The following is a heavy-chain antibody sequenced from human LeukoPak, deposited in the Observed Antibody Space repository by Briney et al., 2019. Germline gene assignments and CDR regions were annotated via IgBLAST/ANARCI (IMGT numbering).Heavy chain of an antibody. D-gene: IGHD2-2*01. Sequence: SETLSLTCTISRGSISTYYWSWIRQPPGKGLEWIGDISTGGSTNYNPSLKSRVTISVDTSKNQFSLKLSSVTAADTAVYYCARHDHNTSPVGDYYYYMDVWGKGTTVTVSS. J-gene: IGHJ6*03. CDR2: ISTGGST. V-gene: IGHV4-4*09. CDR1: RGSISTYY. CDR3: ARHDHNTSPVGDYYYYMDV.